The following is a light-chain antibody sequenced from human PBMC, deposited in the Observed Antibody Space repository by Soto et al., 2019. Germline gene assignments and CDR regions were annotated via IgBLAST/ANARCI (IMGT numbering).Light chain of an antibody. CDR2: GAS. Sequence: EIVMTQSPGTLSLSPGERATLSCRASQSVSSSYLAWYQQKPGQAPRLLIYGASSRATAVPDRFSGSRSGTEFTITTSSLEPEDYAVYYCQQYGSSPPWTFGQGTKVEIK. V-gene: IGKV3-20*01. CDR1: QSVSSSY. CDR3: QQYGSSPPWT. J-gene: IGKJ1*01.